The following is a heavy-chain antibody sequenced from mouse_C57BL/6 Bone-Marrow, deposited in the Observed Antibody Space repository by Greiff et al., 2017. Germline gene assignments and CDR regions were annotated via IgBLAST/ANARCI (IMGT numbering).Heavy chain of an antibody. CDR1: GYTFTSYN. D-gene: IGHD1-1*02. CDR3: ESEGDYYGGSDGLYWYFDV. J-gene: IGHJ1*03. V-gene: IGHV1-12*01. CDR2: IFPGNGDT. Sequence: LQESGAELVRPGASVKMSCKASGYTFTSYNMHWVKQTPRQGLEWIGAIFPGNGDTSYNQKFKGKATLTVDKSSSTAYMQLNSLTSEDSAVYFCESEGDYYGGSDGLYWYFDVWGTGTTVTVSS.